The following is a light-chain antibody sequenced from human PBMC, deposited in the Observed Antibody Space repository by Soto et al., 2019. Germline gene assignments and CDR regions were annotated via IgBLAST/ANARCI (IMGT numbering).Light chain of an antibody. J-gene: IGKJ4*01. V-gene: IGKV3-11*01. Sequence: EIVLIQSPGTLSWSPGERATLSCRASQSVGSYLAWYQHKPGQAPRLLISDASNRATGIPARFSGSGSETDFTLTISSLEPEDSAVYYCQQRSNWPSLTFGGGTKVDIK. CDR3: QQRSNWPSLT. CDR2: DAS. CDR1: QSVGSY.